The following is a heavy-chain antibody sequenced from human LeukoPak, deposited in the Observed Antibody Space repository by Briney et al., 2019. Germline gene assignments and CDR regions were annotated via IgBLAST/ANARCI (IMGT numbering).Heavy chain of an antibody. CDR3: ARYREIVVVPAAITGFDY. CDR2: INPNSGGT. CDR1: GYTFTGYY. D-gene: IGHD2-2*02. V-gene: IGHV1-2*02. Sequence: ASVKVSCKASGYTFTGYYMHWVRQAPEQGLEWMGWINPNSGGTNYAQKFQGRVTMTRDTSISTAYMELSRLRSDDTAVYYCARYREIVVVPAAITGFDYWGQGTLVTVSS. J-gene: IGHJ4*02.